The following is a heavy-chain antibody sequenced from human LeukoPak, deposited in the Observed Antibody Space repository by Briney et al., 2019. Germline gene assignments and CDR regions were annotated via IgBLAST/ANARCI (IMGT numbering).Heavy chain of an antibody. V-gene: IGHV1-8*01. CDR2: MNPNSGNT. CDR1: GYTFTSYD. CDR3: ARALYSSSGYSYYGMDV. Sequence: ASVTVSCKASGYTFTSYDINWVRQATGQGLEWMGWMNPNSGNTGYAQKFQGRVTMTRDTSISTAYMELSRLRSDDTAVYYCARALYSSSGYSYYGMDVWGQGTTVTVSS. D-gene: IGHD6-6*01. J-gene: IGHJ6*02.